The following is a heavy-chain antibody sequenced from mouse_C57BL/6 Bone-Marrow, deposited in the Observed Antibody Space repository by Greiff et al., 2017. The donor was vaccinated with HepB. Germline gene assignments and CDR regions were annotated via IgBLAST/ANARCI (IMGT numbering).Heavy chain of an antibody. V-gene: IGHV5-2*01. D-gene: IGHD1-1*01. CDR3: ARSLLLRSYYYAMDY. CDR2: INSDGGST. CDR1: EYEFPSHD. J-gene: IGHJ4*01. Sequence: DVMLVESGGGLVQPGESLKLSCESNEYEFPSHDMSWVRKTPEKRLELVAAINSDGGSTYYPDTMERRFIISRDNTKKTLYLQMSSLRSEDTALYYCARSLLLRSYYYAMDYWGQGTSVTVSS.